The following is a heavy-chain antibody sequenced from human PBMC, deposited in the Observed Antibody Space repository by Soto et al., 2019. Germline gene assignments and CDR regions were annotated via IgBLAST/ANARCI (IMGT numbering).Heavy chain of an antibody. CDR3: ARALIEIVASPSFDY. CDR2: ISAYNGNT. V-gene: IGHV1-18*01. Sequence: ASVKVSCKASGYTFTSYGISWVRQAPGQGLEWMGWISAYNGNTNYAQKLQGRVTMTTDTSTSTAYMELRSLRSDDTAVYYCARALIEIVASPSFDYWGQGTLVTVSS. CDR1: GYTFTSYG. J-gene: IGHJ4*02. D-gene: IGHD5-12*01.